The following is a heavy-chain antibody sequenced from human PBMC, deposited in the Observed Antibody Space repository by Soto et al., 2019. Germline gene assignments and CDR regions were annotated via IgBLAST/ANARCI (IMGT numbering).Heavy chain of an antibody. V-gene: IGHV1-69*13. CDR3: ARALSDPPYYYGMEV. CDR2: IIPIFGTA. Sequence: SVKVSCKTSGCTFSSYAIICVRQAPGQGLEWMGGIIPIFGTANYAQKFQGRVTITADESTSTAYMELSSLRSEDTAVYYCARALSDPPYYYGMEVWGQGTTVTVSS. CDR1: GCTFSSYA. J-gene: IGHJ6*02.